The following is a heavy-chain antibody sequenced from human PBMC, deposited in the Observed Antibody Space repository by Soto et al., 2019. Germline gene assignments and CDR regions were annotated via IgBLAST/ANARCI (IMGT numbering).Heavy chain of an antibody. CDR3: ARESIAGIVVVTAIPYYYGMDV. CDR2: IIPIFGTA. CDR1: GGTFSSYA. Sequence: SVKVSCKASGGTFSSYAISWVRQAPGQGLEWMGGIIPIFGTANYAQKFQGRVTITADKSTSTAYMELSSLRSEDTAVYYCARESIAGIVVVTAIPYYYGMDVWGQGTTVTVSS. J-gene: IGHJ6*02. V-gene: IGHV1-69*06. D-gene: IGHD2-21*02.